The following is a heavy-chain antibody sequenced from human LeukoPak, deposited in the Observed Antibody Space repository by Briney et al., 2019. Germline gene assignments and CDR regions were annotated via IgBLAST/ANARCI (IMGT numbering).Heavy chain of an antibody. D-gene: IGHD3-10*01. CDR1: GFTLSSYW. V-gene: IGHV3-7*05. CDR3: TRDSQGSGIYSVDY. CDR2: IKHDGSEK. Sequence: GESLRLSCAASGFTLSSYWMSWVRQAPGKGLEWVANIKHDGSEKYYVDSVKGRFTISRDNAKNSLFLQMNSLRAEDTAVYWCTRDSQGSGIYSVDYWGQGTLVTVSS. J-gene: IGHJ4*02.